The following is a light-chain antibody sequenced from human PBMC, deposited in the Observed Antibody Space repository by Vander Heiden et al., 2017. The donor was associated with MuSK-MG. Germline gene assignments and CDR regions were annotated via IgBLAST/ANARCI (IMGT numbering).Light chain of an antibody. V-gene: IGLV2-18*02. Sequence: QSALTQPPFVSGSPGQSVTISCTGSTRDVSTYNRVSWFQQHPGTAPKLLIYEVSKRPSGVPDRFSGSKSGTTASLTIPGLQAEDEGDYYCGAYTSHNTWVFGGGTKLTVL. J-gene: IGLJ3*02. CDR2: EVS. CDR3: GAYTSHNTWV. CDR1: TRDVSTYNR.